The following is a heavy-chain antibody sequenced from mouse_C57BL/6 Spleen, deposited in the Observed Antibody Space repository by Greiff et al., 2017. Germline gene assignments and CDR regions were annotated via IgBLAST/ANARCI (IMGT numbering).Heavy chain of an antibody. D-gene: IGHD1-1*01. Sequence: EVQLQQSGPELVKPGASVKISCKASGYTFTDYYMNWVKQSHGKSLEWIGDINPKNGGTSYNQKFKGKATLTVDKSYSTAYMELRSLTSEDSAVYYCAIATVVALDYWGQGTTLTVSS. J-gene: IGHJ2*01. V-gene: IGHV1-26*01. CDR3: AIATVVALDY. CDR1: GYTFTDYY. CDR2: INPKNGGT.